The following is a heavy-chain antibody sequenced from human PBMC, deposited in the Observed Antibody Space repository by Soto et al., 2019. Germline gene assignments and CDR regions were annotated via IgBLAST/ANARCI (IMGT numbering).Heavy chain of an antibody. D-gene: IGHD4-17*01. CDR2: IFARGST. V-gene: IGHV3-66*01. CDR1: GFTVSDNY. CDR3: VRVRPQNVVGDYAGSDY. Sequence: GGSLRLSCAASGFTVSDNYMSWVRQAPGKGLEWISLIFARGSTYYADSVKGRFTISRNNSKNTLYLQMNSLGVEDTAVYYCVRVRPQNVVGDYAGSDYWGQGTLVTVSS. J-gene: IGHJ4*02.